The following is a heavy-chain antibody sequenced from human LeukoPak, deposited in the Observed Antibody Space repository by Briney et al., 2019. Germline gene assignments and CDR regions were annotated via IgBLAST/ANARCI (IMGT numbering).Heavy chain of an antibody. Sequence: PGGSLRLSCAASGFTFSSYGMHWVRQPPGKGLEWVAIVWYDGSNNYYGDSVKGRFTISRDNSKNTVYLQMNSLRAEDTAVYYCAKGMTTVTAWGQGTLVTVSS. J-gene: IGHJ5*02. D-gene: IGHD4-17*01. V-gene: IGHV3-33*06. CDR1: GFTFSSYG. CDR3: AKGMTTVTA. CDR2: VWYDGSNN.